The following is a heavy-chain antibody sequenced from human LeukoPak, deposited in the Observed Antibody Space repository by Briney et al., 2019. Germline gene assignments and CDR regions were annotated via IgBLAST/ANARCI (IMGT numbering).Heavy chain of an antibody. CDR1: GFTFSSYA. D-gene: IGHD3-16*02. Sequence: GRSLRLSYAASGFTFSSYAMHWVRQAPGKGLEWVAVISYDGSNKYYADSVKGRFTISRDNSKNTLYLQMNSLRAEDTAVYYCARDWGSYRYTVLDYWGQGTLVTVSS. J-gene: IGHJ4*02. V-gene: IGHV3-30-3*01. CDR2: ISYDGSNK. CDR3: ARDWGSYRYTVLDY.